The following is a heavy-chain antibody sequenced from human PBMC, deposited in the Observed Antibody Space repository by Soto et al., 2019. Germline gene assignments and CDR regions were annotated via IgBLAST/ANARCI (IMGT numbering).Heavy chain of an antibody. V-gene: IGHV3-9*01. CDR3: AKGRNIVAVVTPFDG. J-gene: IGHJ1*01. CDR1: GLTFGEDA. CDR2: ISWNTDNI. Sequence: LXLSCVASGLTFGEDAMHWVRQAPGKGLEWVAGISWNTDNIGYADSVKGRFTISRDNAGHALYLQMNSLRHEDTAVYYCAKGRNIVAVVTPFDGWGQGALVTVSS. D-gene: IGHD2-21*02.